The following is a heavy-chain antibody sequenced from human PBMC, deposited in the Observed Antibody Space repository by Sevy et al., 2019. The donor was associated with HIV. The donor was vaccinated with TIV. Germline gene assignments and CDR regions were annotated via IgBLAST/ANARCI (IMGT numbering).Heavy chain of an antibody. V-gene: IGHV4-28*01. D-gene: IGHD6-13*01. CDR1: GYSISSSNW. J-gene: IGHJ4*02. CDR3: ARSEAAGTVDY. Sequence: SETLSLTCAVSGYSISSSNWWGWIRQPPGKGLEWIGYIYYSGSTYYNPSLKSRVTMSVDTSKNQFSLKLGSVTAVDTAVYYCARSEAAGTVDYWGQGTLVTVSS. CDR2: IYYSGST.